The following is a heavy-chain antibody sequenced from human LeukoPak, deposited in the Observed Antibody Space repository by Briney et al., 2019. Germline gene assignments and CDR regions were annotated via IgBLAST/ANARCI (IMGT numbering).Heavy chain of an antibody. Sequence: GESLKISCKGSGYSFTSYWIGWVRPMPGKGLEWMGIIYPGDSDTRYSPSFQGQVTISADKSISTAYLQWSSLKASDTAMYYCARSPPGYSSGWYPSFVDYWGQGTLVTVSS. D-gene: IGHD6-19*01. V-gene: IGHV5-51*01. CDR1: GYSFTSYW. CDR2: IYPGDSDT. J-gene: IGHJ4*02. CDR3: ARSPPGYSSGWYPSFVDY.